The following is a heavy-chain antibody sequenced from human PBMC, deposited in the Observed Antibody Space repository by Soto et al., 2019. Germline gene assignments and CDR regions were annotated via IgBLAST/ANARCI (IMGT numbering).Heavy chain of an antibody. V-gene: IGHV1-3*05. CDR1: GYTFTSYA. D-gene: IGHD2-21*02. J-gene: IGHJ4*02. Sequence: QVQLVQSGAEEKKPGASVKVSCKASGYTFTSYAMHWVRQAPGQRLEWMGWINAGNGNTKYSQKFQGRVTITRDTSASRAYRELSSLRSEDTAVEYCARSIGGVTALDYWGQGTLVTVSS. CDR3: ARSIGGVTALDY. CDR2: INAGNGNT.